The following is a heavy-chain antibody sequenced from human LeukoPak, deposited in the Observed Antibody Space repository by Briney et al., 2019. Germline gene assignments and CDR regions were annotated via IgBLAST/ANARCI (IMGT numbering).Heavy chain of an antibody. J-gene: IGHJ6*02. D-gene: IGHD4-23*01. CDR1: GFTFSTYA. V-gene: IGHV3-30*14. Sequence: PGGSLRLSCAASGFTFSTYAMSWVRQSPGKGLEWVAVISFDGGTKYYADSVKGRLTVSRDNSKNTLYLQMNSLRAEDTAVYYCARDHLIRAVITPDSYYYYYYGMDVWGQGTTVTVSS. CDR3: ARDHLIRAVITPDSYYYYYYGMDV. CDR2: ISFDGGTK.